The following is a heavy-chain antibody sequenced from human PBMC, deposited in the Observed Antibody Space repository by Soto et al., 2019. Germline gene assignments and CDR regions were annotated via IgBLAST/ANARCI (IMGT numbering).Heavy chain of an antibody. CDR3: AKSIVGALYYFDY. V-gene: IGHV3-23*01. Sequence: GGSLRLSCAASGVPFSTYAMSWVRQAPGKGLEWVSTISGSGGSTYYADSVKGRFTISRDNSKNTLSLQMNTLRAEDTAVYHCAKSIVGALYYFDYWGQGTLVTVSS. CDR2: ISGSGGST. D-gene: IGHD1-26*01. CDR1: GVPFSTYA. J-gene: IGHJ4*02.